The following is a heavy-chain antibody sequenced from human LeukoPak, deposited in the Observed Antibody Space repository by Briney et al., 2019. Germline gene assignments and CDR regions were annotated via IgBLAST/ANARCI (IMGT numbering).Heavy chain of an antibody. V-gene: IGHV3-33*01. D-gene: IGHD7-27*01. J-gene: IGHJ4*02. Sequence: LPGGSLRLSCAASGFTFSSNGMHWVRLAPGKGPGWVALIYNDGSQSKYVDSVKGRFTISRDNTKNTVYLEINHLRAEDTAVYYCARDLGYFDYWGQGTLVTVSS. CDR3: ARDLGYFDY. CDR2: IYNDGSQS. CDR1: GFTFSSNG.